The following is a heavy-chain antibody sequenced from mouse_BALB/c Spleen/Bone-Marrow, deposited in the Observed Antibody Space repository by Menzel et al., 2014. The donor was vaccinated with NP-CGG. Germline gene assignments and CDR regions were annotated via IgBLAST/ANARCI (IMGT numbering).Heavy chain of an antibody. V-gene: IGHV1-61*01. J-gene: IGHJ2*01. D-gene: IGHD4-1*01. CDR2: VDPSDSKT. CDR1: GYTFTSYW. Sequence: VQLQQSGAALVRPGASVKLSCKASGYTFTSYWMNWVKQRPGQGLEWIGMVDPSDSKTHFNQMFKDKATLTADKSSSTAYMHLSSLISEDSAVYYCARNWAFDYWGQGATLTVSS. CDR3: ARNWAFDY.